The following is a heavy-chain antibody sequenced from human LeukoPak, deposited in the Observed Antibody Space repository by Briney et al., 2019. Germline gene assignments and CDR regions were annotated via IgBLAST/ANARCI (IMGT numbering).Heavy chain of an antibody. V-gene: IGHV1-69*04. CDR1: GGTFTSYG. CDR3: ARGGSYYFYNGMDV. J-gene: IGHJ6*02. Sequence: SVKVSCKASGGTFTSYGINWVRQAPGLELEWMGRIIPIVGILNYAQRFQGRVTITADNSTNIAYMELSSLRSEDTAVYYCARGGSYYFYNGMDVWGQGTTVTVSS. D-gene: IGHD1-26*01. CDR2: IIPIVGIL.